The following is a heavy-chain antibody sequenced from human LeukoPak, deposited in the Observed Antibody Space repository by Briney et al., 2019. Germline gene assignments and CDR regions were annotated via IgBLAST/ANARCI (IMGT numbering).Heavy chain of an antibody. CDR3: AKDERNWNYNLASQTYD. J-gene: IGHJ4*02. V-gene: IGHV3-23*01. CDR2: ISGSGVST. Sequence: GGSLRLACAASGFRFSSYAMSWVRQAPGRGLEWVSAISGSGVSTYYADSVKGRFTVSRDNSKNTLYLQMSSLRAEDTAVYYCAKDERNWNYNLASQTYDWGQGTLVTVSS. D-gene: IGHD1-7*01. CDR1: GFRFSSYA.